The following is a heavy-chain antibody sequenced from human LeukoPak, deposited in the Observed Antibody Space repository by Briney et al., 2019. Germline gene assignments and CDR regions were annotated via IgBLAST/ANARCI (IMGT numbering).Heavy chain of an antibody. CDR1: GFTFSSYA. CDR2: ISGSGGST. Sequence: PGGSLRLSCAASGFTFSSYAMSWVRQAPGKGLEWVSAISGSGGSTYYADSVKGRFTISRDNSKNTLYLQMNSLRAEDTAVYYCAKALTRRYFDWFVFDYWGQGTLVTVSS. J-gene: IGHJ4*02. CDR3: AKALTRRYFDWFVFDY. D-gene: IGHD3-9*01. V-gene: IGHV3-23*01.